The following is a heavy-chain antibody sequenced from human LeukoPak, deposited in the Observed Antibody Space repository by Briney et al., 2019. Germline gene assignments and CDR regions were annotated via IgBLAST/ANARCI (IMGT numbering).Heavy chain of an antibody. CDR1: GFTFSGYW. V-gene: IGHV3-7*01. D-gene: IGHD4-17*01. J-gene: IGHJ4*02. CDR2: INQGSSDI. CDR3: ARVDYHPNGCPY. Sequence: PGGSLRLSCATSGFTFSGYWMTWVRQPPGKGLEWVANINQGSSDISYVGSVRGRFTISRDNAKNSLFLQMNSLRAEDTAVYFCARVDYHPNGCPYWGQGTLVTVSS.